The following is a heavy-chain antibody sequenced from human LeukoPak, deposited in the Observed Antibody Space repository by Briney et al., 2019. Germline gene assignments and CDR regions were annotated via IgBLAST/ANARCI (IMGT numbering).Heavy chain of an antibody. CDR3: ARDFSWRQFDY. CDR1: GFTAGFTFSTSY. Sequence: GGSLRLSCKTSGFTAGFTFSTSYMTWVRQAPGMGLEWVAEIGPDGSGPVYVDSVKGRFTISRDNAKNSLYLQMNSLRVEETAVYYCARDFSWRQFDYWGLGTLVTVSS. V-gene: IGHV3-7*01. CDR2: IGPDGSGP. J-gene: IGHJ4*02.